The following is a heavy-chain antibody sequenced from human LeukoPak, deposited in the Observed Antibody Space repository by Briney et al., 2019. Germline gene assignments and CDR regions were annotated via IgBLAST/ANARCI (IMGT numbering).Heavy chain of an antibody. J-gene: IGHJ6*02. CDR2: IYYSGNT. Sequence: SETLSLTCTVSGGSISNYYWNWIRQPPGKGLEWVGYIYYSGNTDYNPSLKSRVTISVDTSKNHFSLKLSSVTASDTAVYYCARQPPCDGCGMDVWGQGTTVTVSS. CDR1: GGSISNYY. V-gene: IGHV4-59*08. CDR3: ARQPPCDGCGMDV. D-gene: IGHD3-10*01.